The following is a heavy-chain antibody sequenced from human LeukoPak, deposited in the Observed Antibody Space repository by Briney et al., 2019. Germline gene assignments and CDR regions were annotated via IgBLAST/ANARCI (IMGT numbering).Heavy chain of an antibody. V-gene: IGHV3-15*01. CDR3: ATGLLGH. Sequence: GGSLRLSCAAPGFTFRGAWMSGVRQAPGKGLEWVGRIKSRPDGATTDFAAPVKGRFTISRDDSKSTLYLQMNSLKTEDTAVYYCATGLLGHWGQGILVTVSS. J-gene: IGHJ4*02. D-gene: IGHD3/OR15-3a*01. CDR2: IKSRPDGATT. CDR1: GFTFRGAW.